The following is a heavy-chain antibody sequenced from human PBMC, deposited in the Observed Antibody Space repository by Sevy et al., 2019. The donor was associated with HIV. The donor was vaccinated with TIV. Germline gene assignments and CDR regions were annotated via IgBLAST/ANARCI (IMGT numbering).Heavy chain of an antibody. CDR3: AHSSGLYGYYYGMDV. D-gene: IGHD4-17*01. CDR1: GVTFSSYG. Sequence: GGSLRLSCAASGVTFSSYGIHWVRQAPGKGLEWVAVISYDGSKKNHAESMKGRFTISRDNSKNTLYLEISSLRPEDTAVYYCAHSSGLYGYYYGMDVWGQGTTVTVSS. J-gene: IGHJ6*02. V-gene: IGHV3-30*03. CDR2: ISYDGSKK.